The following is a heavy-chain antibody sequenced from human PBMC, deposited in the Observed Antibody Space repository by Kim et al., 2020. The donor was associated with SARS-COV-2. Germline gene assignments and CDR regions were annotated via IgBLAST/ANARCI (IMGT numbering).Heavy chain of an antibody. D-gene: IGHD5-18*01. CDR2: IIPVFGTT. CDR3: ARMEGFTAMAQFYYYYYTMDV. V-gene: IGHV1-69*13. J-gene: IGHJ6*02. Sequence: SVKVSCKASGGTFSSYAINWVRQAPGQGLEWMGGIIPVFGTTNYAQKFQGRVTITADEPTSTAYMELSSLRSEDTAVYYCARMEGFTAMAQFYYYYYTMDVWGQGTTVTVSS. CDR1: GGTFSSYA.